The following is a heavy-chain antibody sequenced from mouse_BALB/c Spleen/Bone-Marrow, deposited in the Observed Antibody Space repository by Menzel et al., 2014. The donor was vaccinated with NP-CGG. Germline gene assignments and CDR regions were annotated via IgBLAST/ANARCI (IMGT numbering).Heavy chain of an antibody. CDR2: IYPGDGDT. CDR1: GYTFTSYW. CDR3: ARRGSDYENAMDY. V-gene: IGHV1-87*01. D-gene: IGHD2-4*01. J-gene: IGHJ4*01. Sequence: QVQLKQSGAELARPGASVKLSCKAAGYTFTSYWMQWVKQRPGQGLEWIEAIYPGDGDTRYSQKFKEKATLTADKSSSTAYIQLSSLASEDPAVYYCARRGSDYENAMDYWGQGTSVIVSS.